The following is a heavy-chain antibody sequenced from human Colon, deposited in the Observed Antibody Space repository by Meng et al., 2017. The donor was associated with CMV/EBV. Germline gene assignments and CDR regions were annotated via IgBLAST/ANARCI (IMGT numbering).Heavy chain of an antibody. J-gene: IGHJ4*02. CDR2: IIPILNIP. CDR3: ARGQYYYDANRFVFHYFDY. Sequence: KISCKPSGGSFSSYAISWMRQVPGQGLEWVGGIIPILNIPSYAQRLQGRITLSADPSTTTAYMELSSLRSEDTAIYYCARGQYYYDANRFVFHYFDYWGQGTLVTVSS. CDR1: GGSFSSYA. D-gene: IGHD3-22*01. V-gene: IGHV1-69*10.